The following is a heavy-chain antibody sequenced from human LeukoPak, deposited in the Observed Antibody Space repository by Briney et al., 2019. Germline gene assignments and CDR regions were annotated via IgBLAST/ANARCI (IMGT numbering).Heavy chain of an antibody. CDR1: GGSFSGYY. D-gene: IGHD3-16*01. V-gene: IGHV4-34*01. CDR3: ARSGSGMGFTFGGVINY. J-gene: IGHJ4*02. Sequence: SETLSLTCAVYGGSFSGYYWSWLRQPPGKGLEWIGEINHSGSTNYNPSLKSRVTISVDTSKNQFSLKLSSVTAADTALYYCARSGSGMGFTFGGVINYWGQGTLVTVSS. CDR2: INHSGST.